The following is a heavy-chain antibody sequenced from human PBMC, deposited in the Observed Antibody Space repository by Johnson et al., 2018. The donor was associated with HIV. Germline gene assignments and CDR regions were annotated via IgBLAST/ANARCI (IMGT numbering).Heavy chain of an antibody. D-gene: IGHD2-2*01. CDR2: IWYDGSTE. CDR3: AKGGGLLSAFDI. V-gene: IGHV3-33*06. J-gene: IGHJ3*02. Sequence: VQLVESGGGVVQPGRSLRLSCAASGFSFSRYGMHWVRQAPGKGLQWVSVIWYDGSTEYYADSVKGRFTISRENAKNSLYLQMNSLRAEDTAVYYCAKGGGLLSAFDIWGQGTMVTVSS. CDR1: GFSFSRYG.